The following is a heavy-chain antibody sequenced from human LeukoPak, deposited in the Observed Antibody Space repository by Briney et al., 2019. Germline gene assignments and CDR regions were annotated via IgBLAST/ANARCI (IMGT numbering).Heavy chain of an antibody. CDR2: ISAYNGNT. CDR1: GYTFTSYG. V-gene: IGHV1-18*01. Sequence: ASVTVSCKASGYTFTSYGISWVRQAPGQGLEWMGWISAYNGNTNYAQKLQGRVTMTTDTSTSTAYMELRRLRSDDTAVYYCARDLSTQGALYYYGMDVWGQGTTVTVSS. D-gene: IGHD2-2*01. CDR3: ARDLSTQGALYYYGMDV. J-gene: IGHJ6*02.